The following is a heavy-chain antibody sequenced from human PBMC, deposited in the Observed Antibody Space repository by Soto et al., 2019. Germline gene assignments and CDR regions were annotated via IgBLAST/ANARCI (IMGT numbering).Heavy chain of an antibody. V-gene: IGHV3-64*01. CDR2: ISSNGGST. J-gene: IGHJ4*02. D-gene: IGHD4-17*01. CDR1: GFTFSSYA. Sequence: EVQLVESGGGLVQPGGSLRLSCAASGFTFSSYAMHWVRQAPGKGLEYVSAISSNGGSTYYANSVKGRFTISRDNSKNTLYLQRGSLRAEDMAVYYCARDPTTVTPGWYYFDYWGQGTLVTVSS. CDR3: ARDPTTVTPGWYYFDY.